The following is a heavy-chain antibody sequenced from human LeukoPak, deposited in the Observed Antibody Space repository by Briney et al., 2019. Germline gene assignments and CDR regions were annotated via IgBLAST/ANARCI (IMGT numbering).Heavy chain of an antibody. CDR1: GFTFNTYA. D-gene: IGHD4-17*01. CDR3: AGTTVTTAHGRWGYWFDP. V-gene: IGHV3-23*01. Sequence: QSGGSLRLSCAASGFTFNTYAMSWVRQAPGKGLEWVSAISGSTGTTHYADSVKGRFTISRDNSKNTLYLQMNSLRAEDTAVYYCAGTTVTTAHGRWGYWFDPWGQGTLVTVSS. CDR2: ISGSTGTT. J-gene: IGHJ5*02.